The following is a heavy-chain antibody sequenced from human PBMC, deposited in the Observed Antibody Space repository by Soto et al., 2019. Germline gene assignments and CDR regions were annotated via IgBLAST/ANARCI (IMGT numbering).Heavy chain of an antibody. CDR1: GYGAYRFVDSG. CDR2: IGLYHNVI. V-gene: IGHV1-18*01. D-gene: IGHD3-22*01. J-gene: IGHJ4*02. Sequence: QIQMVRSGAEFKEPGASVKVSCKTSGYGAYRFVDSGIDWVRQASGQDLQWMGWIGLYHNVIKYTPQFQDRVTITSDPATISVYMELTSLRSDDTASYYCVIHDKTISLVRWGPGTRITVSS. CDR3: VIHDKTISLVR.